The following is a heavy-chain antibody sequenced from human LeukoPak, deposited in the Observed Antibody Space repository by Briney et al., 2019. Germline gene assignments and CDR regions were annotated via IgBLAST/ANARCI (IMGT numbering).Heavy chain of an antibody. J-gene: IGHJ5*02. V-gene: IGHV1-8*01. D-gene: IGHD4-23*01. CDR1: GYSFTSYD. CDR2: MNPNSGNT. Sequence: ASVKVSCKASGYSFTSYDINWVRQATGQGLEWMGWMNPNSGNTGYAQKFQGRVTMARDTSITTAYMELSSLRSEDTAVYYCARDYGGNSGWFDPWGQGTLVTVSS. CDR3: ARDYGGNSGWFDP.